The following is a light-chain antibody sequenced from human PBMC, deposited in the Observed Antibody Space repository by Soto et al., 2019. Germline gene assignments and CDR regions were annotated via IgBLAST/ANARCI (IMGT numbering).Light chain of an antibody. J-gene: IGKJ2*01. CDR1: QSVLYSSNNKNY. V-gene: IGKV4-1*01. CDR3: QQYYGTPLT. Sequence: DIVMTQSPDSLAVSLGERATINCKSSQSVLYSSNNKNYLAWYQQKPGQPPKLLIYWASTRESGVPDRFSGSGSGTDFTHTISSLQAEDVAVYYCQQYYGTPLTFGQGTKLEIK. CDR2: WAS.